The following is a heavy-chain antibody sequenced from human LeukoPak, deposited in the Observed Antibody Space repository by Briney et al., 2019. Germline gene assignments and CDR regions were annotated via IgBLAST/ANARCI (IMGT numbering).Heavy chain of an antibody. CDR2: VNTVSSYI. V-gene: IGHV3-21*01. CDR3: ARLRRNSDRSDFFYYYDH. CDR1: GFTFSDYS. Sequence: PGGSLRLSCAASGFTFSDYSMNWVRQAPGKGLEWVASVNTVSSYIYYADSMRGRFTISRDNAKNSLFLQMNSLRAEETAVYYCARLRRNSDRSDFFYYYDHWGQGTLVTVSS. D-gene: IGHD3-22*01. J-gene: IGHJ4*02.